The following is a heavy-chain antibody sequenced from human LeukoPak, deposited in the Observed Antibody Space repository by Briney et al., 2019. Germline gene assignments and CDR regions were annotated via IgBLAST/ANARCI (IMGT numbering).Heavy chain of an antibody. J-gene: IGHJ5*02. D-gene: IGHD4/OR15-4a*01. CDR1: GFTFSNYN. CDR2: ISGNSNSI. Sequence: GGSLRLSCAASGFTFSNYNMNWVGRAPGKGLEWVSSISGNSNSIYYADSVKGRFTISRDNTKNSLYLQMNSLRAEDTAIYYCVRIPNSANFPNWFDPWGQGTLVTVSS. CDR3: VRIPNSANFPNWFDP. V-gene: IGHV3-21*01.